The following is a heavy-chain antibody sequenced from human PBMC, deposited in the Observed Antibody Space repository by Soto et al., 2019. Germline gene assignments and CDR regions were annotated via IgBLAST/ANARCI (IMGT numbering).Heavy chain of an antibody. CDR1: GGSIISSSYY. CDR2: IYYSGST. D-gene: IGHD6-13*01. CDR3: ARSDSSTYFDY. V-gene: IGHV4-39*01. Sequence: PSETLSLTCTVSGGSIISSSYYWGWIRQPPGKGLEWIGSIYYSGSTYYNPSLKSRVTISVDTSKNQFSLKLSSVTAADTAVYYCARSDSSTYFDYWGQGTLVTVS. J-gene: IGHJ4*02.